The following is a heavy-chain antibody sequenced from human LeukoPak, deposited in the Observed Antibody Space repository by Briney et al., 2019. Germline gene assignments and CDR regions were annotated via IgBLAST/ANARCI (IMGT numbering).Heavy chain of an antibody. CDR1: GYTFTSYY. CDR3: ARDSPLFFSPNYDAFDI. V-gene: IGHV1-46*01. Sequence: ASVKVSCKASGYTFTSYYMHWVRQAPGQGLEWMGIINPSGGSTSYAQKFQGRVTMTRDTSTSTVYMELSSLRSEDTAVYYCARDSPLFFSPNYDAFDIWGQGTMVTVSS. CDR2: INPSGGST. J-gene: IGHJ3*02. D-gene: IGHD1-7*01.